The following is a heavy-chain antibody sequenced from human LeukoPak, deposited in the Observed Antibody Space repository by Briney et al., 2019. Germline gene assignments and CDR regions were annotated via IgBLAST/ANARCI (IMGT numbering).Heavy chain of an antibody. CDR3: ARQNFWSGYRLFDY. V-gene: IGHV5-51*01. J-gene: IGHJ4*02. Sequence: GESLKISCKGSGYSFTSYWIGWVRQMPGKGLGWMGIIYPGDSDTRYSPSFQGQVTISADKSISTAYLQWSSPKASDTAMYYCARQNFWSGYRLFDYWGQGTLVTVSS. CDR2: IYPGDSDT. D-gene: IGHD3-3*01. CDR1: GYSFTSYW.